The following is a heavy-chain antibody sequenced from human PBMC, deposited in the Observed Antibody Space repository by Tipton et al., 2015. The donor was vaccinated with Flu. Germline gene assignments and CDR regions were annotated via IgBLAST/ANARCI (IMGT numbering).Heavy chain of an antibody. J-gene: IGHJ3*02. CDR3: ARWRFGIDAFDI. D-gene: IGHD3-10*01. CDR2: IYTSGST. CDR1: GGSVSSTSYF. Sequence: RGLVKPSQTLSLTCAVSGGSVSSTSYFWSWIRQPAGKGLEWIGHIYTSGSTTYNPSLKSRLTISLDTSNNHFSLKLTSVTAGDTAVYFCARWRFGIDAFDIWGPGTQVTVS. V-gene: IGHV4-61*02.